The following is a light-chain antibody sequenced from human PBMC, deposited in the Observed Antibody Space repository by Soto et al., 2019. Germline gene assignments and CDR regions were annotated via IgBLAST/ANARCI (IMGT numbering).Light chain of an antibody. J-gene: IGLJ3*02. CDR3: QTWGTGFAL. CDR2: LNSDGSH. CDR1: SGHSNYA. Sequence: QSVLTQSPSASASLGASVKLTCTLSSGHSNYAIAWHQQQPEKGPRYLMNLNSDGSHSKGDGIPDRFSGSSSGAERYLTISSLQSEDEADYYCQTWGTGFALFGGGTKVTVL. V-gene: IGLV4-69*01.